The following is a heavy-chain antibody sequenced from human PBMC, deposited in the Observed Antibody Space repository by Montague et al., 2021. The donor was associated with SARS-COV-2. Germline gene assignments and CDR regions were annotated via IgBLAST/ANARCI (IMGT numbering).Heavy chain of an antibody. Sequence: CAISGDSVSSNSAAWNWIRQSPSRGLEWLGRTYYRSKWYRDYALSVRSRLTVNPDTSENQFSLQLNSVTPDDTAVYYCARSGYGGGTTWFYFDSWDPGTLITVSS. J-gene: IGHJ4*02. CDR1: GDSVSSNSAA. CDR2: TYYRSKWYR. D-gene: IGHD6-13*01. V-gene: IGHV6-1*01. CDR3: ARSGYGGGTTWFYFDS.